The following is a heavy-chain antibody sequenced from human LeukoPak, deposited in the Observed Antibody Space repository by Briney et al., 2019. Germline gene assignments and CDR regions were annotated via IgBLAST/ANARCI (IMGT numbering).Heavy chain of an antibody. CDR1: GGSISLYY. CDR3: ARHSYYYDSSGVLDN. Sequence: MASETLSLTCTVSGGSISLYYWRGLRQPPGKGLEWIGYIYYSGSTNYNPSLKSRVTISVDTSKNQFSLKLSSVTAADTAVYYCARHSYYYDSSGVLDNWGEGTLVTVSS. J-gene: IGHJ4*02. D-gene: IGHD3-22*01. CDR2: IYYSGST. V-gene: IGHV4-59*08.